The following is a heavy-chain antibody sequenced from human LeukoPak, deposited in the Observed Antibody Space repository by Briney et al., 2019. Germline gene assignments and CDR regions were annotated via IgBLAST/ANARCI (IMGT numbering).Heavy chain of an antibody. V-gene: IGHV1-8*01. CDR3: ARVGYYYDSSGNEGDY. D-gene: IGHD3-22*01. CDR1: GHTFTSYD. CDR2: MNPNSGNT. Sequence: ASVKVSCKASGHTFTSYDINWVRQATGQGLEWMGWMNPNSGNTGYAQKFQGRVTMTRNTSISTAYMELSSLRSEDTAVYYCARVGYYYDSSGNEGDYWGQGTLVTVSS. J-gene: IGHJ4*02.